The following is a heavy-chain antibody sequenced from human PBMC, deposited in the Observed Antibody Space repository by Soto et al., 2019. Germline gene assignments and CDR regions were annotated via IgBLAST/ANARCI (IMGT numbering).Heavy chain of an antibody. CDR3: ARSGYRYGPFDY. D-gene: IGHD5-18*01. J-gene: IGHJ4*02. CDR2: INSGGST. V-gene: IGHV3-53*01. CDR1: GFTVSSTY. Sequence: EVQLVESGGGLIQPGGSLRLSCAASGFTVSSTYMSWVRQAPGKGLEWVSVINSGGSTYYADSVKGRFTISRDNSKNTLYLQMTSLRAEDTAVYYGARSGYRYGPFDYWGLGTLVTVSS.